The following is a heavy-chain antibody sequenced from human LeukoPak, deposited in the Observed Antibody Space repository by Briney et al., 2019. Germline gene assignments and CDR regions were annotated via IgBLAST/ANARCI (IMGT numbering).Heavy chain of an antibody. J-gene: IGHJ4*02. D-gene: IGHD3-22*01. CDR1: GFTFSSYA. CDR3: ARESDFYVSSGYYRPLGD. Sequence: GGSLRLSCAASGFTFSSYAMSWVRQAPGKGLEWVSGISSSGGSTYYAESVRGRFTISRDNSKNTLYLQMSSLRAEDTAVYYCARESDFYVSSGYYRPLGDWGQGTLVTVSS. V-gene: IGHV3-23*01. CDR2: ISSSGGST.